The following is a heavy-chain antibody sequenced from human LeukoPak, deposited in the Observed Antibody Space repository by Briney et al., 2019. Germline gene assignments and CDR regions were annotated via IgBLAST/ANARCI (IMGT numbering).Heavy chain of an antibody. V-gene: IGHV4-34*01. D-gene: IGHD3-10*01. Sequence: TSETLSLTCAVYGGSFSGYYWSWIRQPPRKGLEWIGEINHSGSTNYNPSLKSRVTISVDTSKNQFSLKLSSVTAADTAVYYCARRITMVRGVSRGNNNWFDPWGQGTLVTVSS. CDR2: INHSGST. CDR1: GGSFSGYY. CDR3: ARRITMVRGVSRGNNNWFDP. J-gene: IGHJ5*02.